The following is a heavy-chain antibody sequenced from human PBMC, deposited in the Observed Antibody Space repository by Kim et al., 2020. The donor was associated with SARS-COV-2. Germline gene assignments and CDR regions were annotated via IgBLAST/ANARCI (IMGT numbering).Heavy chain of an antibody. CDR2: IHFSGIT. J-gene: IGHJ5*02. CDR3: ARYTDCSGGSCYSSWFDP. V-gene: IGHV4-59*13. CDR1: NVSISSYF. D-gene: IGHD2-15*01. Sequence: SETLSLTCTVSNVSISSYFWSWIRQSPGKGLEWIGYIHFSGITNYNPSLKSRVTMSVDTSRNQFSLKLNSVSAADTAFYYCARYTDCSGGSCYSSWFDPWGQGILVTVSS.